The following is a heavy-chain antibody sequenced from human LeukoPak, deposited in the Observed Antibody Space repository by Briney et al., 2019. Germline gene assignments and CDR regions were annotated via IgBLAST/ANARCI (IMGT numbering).Heavy chain of an antibody. V-gene: IGHV1-2*02. Sequence: ASVKVSCKAPGYTFTGYYMHWVRQAPGQGLEWMGWINPNSGGTSYAQKFQGRVTMTRDTSISTAYMDLTSLRFDDTAMYYCTRGRFGSGWEFDCWGQGTQVSVSS. CDR1: GYTFTGYY. CDR2: INPNSGGT. CDR3: TRGRFGSGWEFDC. J-gene: IGHJ4*02. D-gene: IGHD6-19*01.